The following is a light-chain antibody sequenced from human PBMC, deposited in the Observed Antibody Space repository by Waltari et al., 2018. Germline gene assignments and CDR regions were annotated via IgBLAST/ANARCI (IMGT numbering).Light chain of an antibody. J-gene: IGKJ4*01. V-gene: IGKV3-20*01. Sequence: EIVLTQSPGTLSLSPGQSVTLSCRASQTVDNNFVAWYQQKPGQAPRLIIYGASNRAIGIADRFSGSGSGTDFTLTISRLEPEDFAVYFCHHYGSSPPFYVGGGTKVRAIGGGTTVETK. CDR2: GAS. CDR3: HHYGSSPPFYVGGGTKVRA. CDR1: QTVDNNF.